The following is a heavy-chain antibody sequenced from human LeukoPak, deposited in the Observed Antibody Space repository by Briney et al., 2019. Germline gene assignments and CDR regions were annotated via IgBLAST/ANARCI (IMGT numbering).Heavy chain of an antibody. V-gene: IGHV3-7*05. Sequence: RGSLRLSCAASGFTSTSYWMTWVRQAPGRGLHWVANINHDGTEKNYADSVKGRFTISRDNAKSPVFLQMNSLRAEDTGLYYCAREDWGPRFDPRGQGTLVTVSS. CDR2: INHDGTEK. J-gene: IGHJ5*02. D-gene: IGHD7-27*01. CDR1: GFTSTSYW. CDR3: AREDWGPRFDP.